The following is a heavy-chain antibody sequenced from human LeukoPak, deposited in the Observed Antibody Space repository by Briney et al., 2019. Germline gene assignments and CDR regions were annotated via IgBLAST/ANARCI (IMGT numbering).Heavy chain of an antibody. V-gene: IGHV3-53*01. J-gene: IGHJ4*02. CDR2: IYSGGST. CDR3: ARGAGVFDY. CDR1: GFTFSSYE. Sequence: QFGGSLRLSCAASGFTFSSYEMNWVRQAPGKGLEWVSVIYSGGSTYYADSVKGRFTISRDNSKNTLYLQMNSLRAEDTAVYYCARGAGVFDYWGQGTLVTVSS. D-gene: IGHD3-10*01.